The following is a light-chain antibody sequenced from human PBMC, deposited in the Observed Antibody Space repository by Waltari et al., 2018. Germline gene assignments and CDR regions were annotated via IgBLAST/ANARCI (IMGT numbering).Light chain of an antibody. J-gene: IGKJ4*01. CDR2: AAS. CDR1: QNINIF. V-gene: IGKV1-39*01. CDR3: QQSYSNPVT. Sequence: DIQMTQSPSSLSASVGDRVTITCRASQNINIFLSWYQQRPGRAPRLLIYAASSLHSGVPSRFSGSGSGTDFTLTIASLQPEDFATYYCQQSYSNPVTFGGGTKVEIK.